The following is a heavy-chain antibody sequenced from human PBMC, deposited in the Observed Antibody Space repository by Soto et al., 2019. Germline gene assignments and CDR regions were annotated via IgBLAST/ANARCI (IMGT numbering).Heavy chain of an antibody. J-gene: IGHJ4*02. D-gene: IGHD3-16*02. CDR3: ARWVSYRWVY. Sequence: VQLQESGPGLLKPAGTLALPCAVSCGSITTDYWWSWVRQPPGKGLEWIGEVHHSGATNYIRSLTRRLNMSVGKSSHQVSQELTSVAAADTAVYYCARWVSYRWVYWGQGPLVTVS. CDR1: CGSITTDYW. CDR2: VHHSGAT. V-gene: IGHV4-4*02.